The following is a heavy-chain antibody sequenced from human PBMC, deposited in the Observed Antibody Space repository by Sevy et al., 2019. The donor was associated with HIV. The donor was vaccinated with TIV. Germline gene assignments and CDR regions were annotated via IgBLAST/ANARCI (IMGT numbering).Heavy chain of an antibody. Sequence: GGSLRLSCTASGFSISGYGMHWVRQVPGKGLEWVAIIWYDGTNKDYTDSVKGRFTITRDNSKNTLYLQMNSLRVEDTAVYYCARESLAVAGLGYYFNYRGQGTLVTVSS. V-gene: IGHV3-33*01. CDR3: ARESLAVAGLGYYFNY. D-gene: IGHD6-19*01. CDR2: IWYDGTNK. CDR1: GFSISGYG. J-gene: IGHJ4*02.